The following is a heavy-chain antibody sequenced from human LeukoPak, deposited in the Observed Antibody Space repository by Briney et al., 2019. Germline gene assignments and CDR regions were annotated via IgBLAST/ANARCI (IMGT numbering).Heavy chain of an antibody. Sequence: GGSLRLSCAASGFTFSSYAMSWVRQAPGKGLEWVSAISGSGGSTYYADSVKGRFTISRDNSENTLYLQMNSLRAEDTAVYYCAKVGCSSTSCYADWGQGTLVTVSS. CDR3: AKVGCSSTSCYAD. CDR2: ISGSGGST. D-gene: IGHD2-2*01. J-gene: IGHJ4*02. CDR1: GFTFSSYA. V-gene: IGHV3-23*01.